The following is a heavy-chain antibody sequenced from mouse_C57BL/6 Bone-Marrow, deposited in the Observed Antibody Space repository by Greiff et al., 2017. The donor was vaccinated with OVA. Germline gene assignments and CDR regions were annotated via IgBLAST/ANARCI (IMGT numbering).Heavy chain of an antibody. V-gene: IGHV14-1*01. CDR1: GFNIKDYY. CDR3: TTGEGYYFDY. Sequence: EVQLQQSGAELMRPGASVKLSCTASGFNIKDYYMHWVKQRPEQGLEWMGRIDPEDGDNEYAPKFQGKATMTADTSSNTAYLQLSSLTSEDTAVYYCTTGEGYYFDYWGQGTTLTVSS. J-gene: IGHJ2*01. CDR2: IDPEDGDN.